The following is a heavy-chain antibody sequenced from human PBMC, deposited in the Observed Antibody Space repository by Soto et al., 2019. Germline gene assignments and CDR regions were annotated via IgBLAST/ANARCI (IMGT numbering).Heavy chain of an antibody. V-gene: IGHV1-3*01. J-gene: IGHJ5*02. CDR1: GYTFTSYA. Sequence: QVQLVQSGAEVKKPGASVKVSCKASGYTFTSYAMHWVRQAPGQRLEWMGWINAGNGNIKYSQKFQGRITFTSDSSASTAYMELRSLRSDDTAVYYCARDSGSPWGPGTLVTVSS. D-gene: IGHD3-10*01. CDR3: ARDSGSP. CDR2: INAGNGNI.